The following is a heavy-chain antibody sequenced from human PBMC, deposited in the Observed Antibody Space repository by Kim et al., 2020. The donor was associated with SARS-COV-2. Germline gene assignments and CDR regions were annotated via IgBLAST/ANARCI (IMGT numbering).Heavy chain of an antibody. D-gene: IGHD3-22*01. CDR3: ARHSIVDGDY. CDR2: YT. V-gene: IGHV5-10-1*01. J-gene: IGHJ4*02. Sequence: YTNYSPSFQGHVTISADKSISTAYLQWSSLKASDTAMYYCARHSIVDGDYWGQGTLVTVSS.